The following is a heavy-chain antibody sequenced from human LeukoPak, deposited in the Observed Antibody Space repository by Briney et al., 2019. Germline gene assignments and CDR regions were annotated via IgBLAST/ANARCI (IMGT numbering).Heavy chain of an antibody. CDR1: GGSFSGYY. V-gene: IGHV4-34*01. D-gene: IGHD6-13*01. CDR3: AREVEIAAATED. CDR2: INHSGST. J-gene: IGHJ4*02. Sequence: SETLSLTCAVYGGSFSGYYWSWIRQPPGKGLEWIGEINHSGSTNYNPSLKSRVTISVDTSKNQFSLKLSSVTAADTAVYYCAREVEIAAATEDWGQGTLVTVSS.